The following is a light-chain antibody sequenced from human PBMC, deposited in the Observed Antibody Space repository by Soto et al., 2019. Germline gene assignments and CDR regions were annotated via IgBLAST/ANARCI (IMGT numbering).Light chain of an antibody. V-gene: IGKV3-20*01. Sequence: EIVLTQSPGTLSLSPGERAPLSCRASQSVRSNYLAWYQQRPGQAPRLLIYDASSRATGVPDRFSGSGSGTDFTLTISRLEPEDFAVYYCHQYGGSPGTLGQGTKVDI. CDR1: QSVRSNY. CDR2: DAS. CDR3: HQYGGSPGT. J-gene: IGKJ1*01.